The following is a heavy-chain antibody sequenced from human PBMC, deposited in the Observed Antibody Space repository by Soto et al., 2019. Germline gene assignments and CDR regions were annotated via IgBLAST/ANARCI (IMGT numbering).Heavy chain of an antibody. CDR2: IYHSGST. Sequence: SETLSLTCTVSGGSISSYYWSWIRQPPGKGLEWIGSIYHSGSTYYNPSLKSRVTISVDTSKNQFSLKLSSVTAADTAVYYCARDRRTRNYYGMDVWGQGTTVTVSS. CDR3: ARDRRTRNYYGMDV. V-gene: IGHV4-38-2*02. D-gene: IGHD4-17*01. CDR1: GGSISSYY. J-gene: IGHJ6*02.